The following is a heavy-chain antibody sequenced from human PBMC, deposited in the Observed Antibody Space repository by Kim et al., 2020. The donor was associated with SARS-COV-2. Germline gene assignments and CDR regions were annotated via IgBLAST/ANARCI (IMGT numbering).Heavy chain of an antibody. CDR3: ARAVRGSWDYYFDY. Sequence: GGSLRLSCAASGFTFSSYWMSWVRQAPGKGLEWVANIKQDGSEKYYVDSVKGRFTISRDNAKNSLYLQMNSLRAEDTAVYYCARAVRGSWDYYFDYWGQGTLVTVSS. D-gene: IGHD6-13*01. CDR2: IKQDGSEK. J-gene: IGHJ4*02. CDR1: GFTFSSYW. V-gene: IGHV3-7*03.